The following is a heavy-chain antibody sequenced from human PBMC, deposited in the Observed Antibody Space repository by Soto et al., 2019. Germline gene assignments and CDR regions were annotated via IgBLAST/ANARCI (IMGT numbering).Heavy chain of an antibody. V-gene: IGHV1-69*01. CDR3: ALYCSGGSCYEANYYYYGMDV. CDR1: GGTFSSYA. CDR2: IIPIFGTA. Sequence: QVQLVQSGAEVKKPGSSVKVSCKASGGTFSSYAISWVRQAPGQGLEWMGGIIPIFGTANYAQKFPGRVTITADESTSTGYMELSSLRSEDTAVYYCALYCSGGSCYEANYYYYGMDVWGQGTTVTVSS. J-gene: IGHJ6*02. D-gene: IGHD2-15*01.